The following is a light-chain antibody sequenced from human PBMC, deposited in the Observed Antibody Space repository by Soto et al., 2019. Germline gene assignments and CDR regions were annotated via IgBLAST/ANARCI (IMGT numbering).Light chain of an antibody. CDR1: QSVSSSY. V-gene: IGKV3-20*01. J-gene: IGKJ2*01. CDR2: GAS. CDR3: QQYGGSMYT. Sequence: ELVLTQSPCTLSLSPGERAALSCRASQSVSSSYLAWYQQKPGQAPRLLISGASSRATRNPDRFSGSGSGTVFTLTINILEPEDFAVYCFQQYGGSMYTFGQGTKLEFK.